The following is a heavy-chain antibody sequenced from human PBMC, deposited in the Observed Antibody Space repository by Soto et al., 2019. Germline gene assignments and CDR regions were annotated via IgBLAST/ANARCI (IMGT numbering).Heavy chain of an antibody. CDR3: AKDLWSGRGGGIDY. CDR2: ISGAALNT. D-gene: IGHD3-3*01. Sequence: EVQLLDSGGGLVQPGGSLRLSCAASGFTFSSYAMHWVRQAPGKGLEWVSTISGAALNTYYADSVKGRFTISRDSSKRTVYVQMNSLSAADTAVXXXAKDLWSGRGGGIDYWGQGTLVNVSS. CDR1: GFTFSSYA. V-gene: IGHV3-23*01. J-gene: IGHJ4*02.